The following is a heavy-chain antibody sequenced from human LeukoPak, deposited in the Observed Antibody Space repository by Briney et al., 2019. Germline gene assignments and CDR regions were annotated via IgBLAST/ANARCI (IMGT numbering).Heavy chain of an antibody. Sequence: GGSLRLSCSASGFTFSSYWMSWVRQAPGKGLEWVSAIGGSGSSTYYADSVKGRFTISRDNSKNTLYLQMNSLRADDTAVYYCATGSGSWGQGTRVTVSS. J-gene: IGHJ4*02. V-gene: IGHV3-23*01. CDR2: IGGSGSST. CDR3: ATGSGS. D-gene: IGHD2-15*01. CDR1: GFTFSSYW.